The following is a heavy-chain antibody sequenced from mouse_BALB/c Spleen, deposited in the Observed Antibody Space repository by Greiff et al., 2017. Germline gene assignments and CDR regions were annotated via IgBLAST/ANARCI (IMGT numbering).Heavy chain of an antibody. D-gene: IGHD3-2*01. Sequence: VQLQQSGAELVKPGASVKLSCTASGFNIKDTYMHWVKQRPEQGLEWIGRIDPANGNTKYDPKFQGKATITADTSSNTAYLQLSSLTSEDTAVYYCARDSSGERFDYWGQGTTLTVSS. CDR2: IDPANGNT. V-gene: IGHV14-3*02. CDR3: ARDSSGERFDY. J-gene: IGHJ2*01. CDR1: GFNIKDTY.